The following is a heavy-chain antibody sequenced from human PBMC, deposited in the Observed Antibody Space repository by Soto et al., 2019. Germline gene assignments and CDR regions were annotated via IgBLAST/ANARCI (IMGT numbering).Heavy chain of an antibody. V-gene: IGHV1-69*01. CDR3: ASSIAAGNAFDI. Sequence: APGQGLEWMGGIIPIFGTANYAQKFQGRVTITADESTSTAYMELSSLRSEDTAVYYCASSIAAGNAFDIWGQGTMVTVSS. D-gene: IGHD6-13*01. J-gene: IGHJ3*02. CDR2: IIPIFGTA.